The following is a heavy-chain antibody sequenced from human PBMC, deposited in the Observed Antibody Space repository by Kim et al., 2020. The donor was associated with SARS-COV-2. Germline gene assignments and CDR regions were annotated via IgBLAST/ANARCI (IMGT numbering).Heavy chain of an antibody. D-gene: IGHD4-17*01. V-gene: IGHV1-8*01. Sequence: GNTGYSQKFQGRVTMTRNTSISTAYMELSSLRSEDTAVYYCARGYGDIDYWGQGTLVTVSS. CDR3: ARGYGDIDY. J-gene: IGHJ4*02. CDR2: GNT.